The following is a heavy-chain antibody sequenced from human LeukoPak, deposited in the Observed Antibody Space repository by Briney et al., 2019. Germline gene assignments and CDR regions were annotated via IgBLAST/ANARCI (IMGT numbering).Heavy chain of an antibody. CDR3: ARRPKQYYYDSSGFDY. CDR2: IYYSGST. J-gene: IGHJ4*02. V-gene: IGHV4-39*01. D-gene: IGHD3-22*01. Sequence: SETLSLTCSVSGGSISSYYWGWIRQPPGKGLEWIGSIYYSGSTYYNPSLKSRVTISVDTSKNQFSLKLSSVTAADTAVYYCARRPKQYYYDSSGFDYWGQGTLVTVSS. CDR1: GGSISSYY.